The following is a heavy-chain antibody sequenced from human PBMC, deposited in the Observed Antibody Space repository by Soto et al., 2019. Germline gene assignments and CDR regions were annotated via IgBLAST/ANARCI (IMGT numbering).Heavy chain of an antibody. J-gene: IGHJ6*02. CDR1: GFTFSSYG. D-gene: IGHD6-6*01. CDR2: IWYDGSNK. Sequence: GGSLRLSSASSGFTFSSYGMHWVRQAPGKGLEWVAVIWYDGSNKYYADSVKGRFTISRDNSKNTLYLQMNSLRAEDTAVYYCARDKEQLVYGYYGMDVWGQGTTVTVSS. CDR3: ARDKEQLVYGYYGMDV. V-gene: IGHV3-33*01.